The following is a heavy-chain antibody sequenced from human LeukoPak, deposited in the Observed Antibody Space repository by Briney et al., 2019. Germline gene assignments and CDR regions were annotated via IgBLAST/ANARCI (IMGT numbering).Heavy chain of an antibody. CDR3: ARDDRVENWFDP. CDR1: GGTFSSYA. Sequence: GASVKVSCKASGGTFSSYAISWVRQAPGQGLEWMGRIIPILGTANYAQKFQGRVTITADKSTSTAYMELSSLRSEDTAVYYCARDDRVENWFDPWGQGTLVTVSS. V-gene: IGHV1-69*04. D-gene: IGHD3-3*01. J-gene: IGHJ5*02. CDR2: IIPILGTA.